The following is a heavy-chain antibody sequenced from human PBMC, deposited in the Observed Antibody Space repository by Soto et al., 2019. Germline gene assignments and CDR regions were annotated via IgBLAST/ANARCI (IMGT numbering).Heavy chain of an antibody. V-gene: IGHV3-33*01. Sequence: GGSLRLSCAASGFTFSSYGMHWVRQAPGKGLEWVAVIWYDGSNKYYADSVKGRFTISRDNSKNTLYLQMNSLRAEDTAVYYCARDRLDCSGGSCYSIFDYWGQGTLVTVSS. CDR1: GFTFSSYG. J-gene: IGHJ4*02. CDR2: IWYDGSNK. CDR3: ARDRLDCSGGSCYSIFDY. D-gene: IGHD2-15*01.